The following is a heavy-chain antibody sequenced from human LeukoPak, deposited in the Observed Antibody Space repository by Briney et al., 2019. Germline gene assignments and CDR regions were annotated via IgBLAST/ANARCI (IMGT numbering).Heavy chain of an antibody. Sequence: GSLRLSCAASGFTFSSYAMNWVRQAPGKGLEWVSYISSSSSTIYYADSVKGRFTISRDNAKNSLYLQMNSLRDEDTAVYYCARVEGLSYYYYYYGMDVWGQGTTVTVSS. J-gene: IGHJ6*02. CDR2: ISSSSSTI. CDR1: GFTFSSYA. V-gene: IGHV3-48*02. D-gene: IGHD4/OR15-4a*01. CDR3: ARVEGLSYYYYYYGMDV.